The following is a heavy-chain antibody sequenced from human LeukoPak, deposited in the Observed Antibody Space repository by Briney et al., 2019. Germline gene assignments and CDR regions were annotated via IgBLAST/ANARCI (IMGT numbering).Heavy chain of an antibody. Sequence: SETLSLTCTVSGGSISSYYWSWIRQPPGKGLEWIGYIYYSGSTNYNPSLKSRVTISVDTSKNQFSLKLSSVTAADTAVCYCATAIYYYDSSGYPEYYFDYWGQGTLVTVSS. D-gene: IGHD3-22*01. CDR1: GGSISSYY. CDR3: ATAIYYYDSSGYPEYYFDY. J-gene: IGHJ4*02. V-gene: IGHV4-59*08. CDR2: IYYSGST.